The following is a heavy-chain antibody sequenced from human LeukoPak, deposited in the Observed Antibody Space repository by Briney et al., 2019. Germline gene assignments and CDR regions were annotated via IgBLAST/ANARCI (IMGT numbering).Heavy chain of an antibody. CDR2: INPSGGST. D-gene: IGHD5-12*01. Sequence: ASVKVSCKASGYTFTSYYMHWVRQAPGQGLEWMGIINPSGGSTSYAQKFQGRVTMTRDMSTSTVCMELSSLRSEDTAVYYCARLAPNPGYYYYMDVWGKGTTVTVSS. CDR3: ARLAPNPGYYYYMDV. V-gene: IGHV1-46*01. J-gene: IGHJ6*03. CDR1: GYTFTSYY.